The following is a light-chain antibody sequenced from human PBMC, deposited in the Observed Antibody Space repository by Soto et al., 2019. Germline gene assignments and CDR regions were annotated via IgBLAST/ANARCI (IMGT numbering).Light chain of an antibody. Sequence: DIQMTQSPSALSASLGDRVTITCRASQSISSWLAWYRQKPGKAPKLLIYDVSSLESGVPSRFSGSGSGTEFTLTISSLQPDDFATYYCQQYNSSWTFGQGTKVEIK. CDR2: DVS. V-gene: IGKV1-5*01. CDR1: QSISSW. CDR3: QQYNSSWT. J-gene: IGKJ1*01.